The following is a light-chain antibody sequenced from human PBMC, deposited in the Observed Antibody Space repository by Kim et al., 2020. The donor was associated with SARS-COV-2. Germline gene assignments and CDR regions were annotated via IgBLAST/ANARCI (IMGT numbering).Light chain of an antibody. CDR1: QSARYSY. CDR3: QQYGSSPRYT. V-gene: IGKV3-20*01. J-gene: IGKJ2*01. CDR2: GAS. Sequence: SPVERATPSCRTSQSARYSYLAWYQKKPGQAPRLLVYGASSRATGIPDRFSGRVSGTDFTLTISRVEPEDFAVYYCQQYGSSPRYTFGPGTKLEIK.